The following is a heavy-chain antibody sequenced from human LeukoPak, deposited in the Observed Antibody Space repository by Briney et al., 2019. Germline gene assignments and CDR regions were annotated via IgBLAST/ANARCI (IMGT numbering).Heavy chain of an antibody. CDR2: VDPEDGET. CDR1: GYTFTDYY. CDR3: ATPSEGGSYDHWFDP. J-gene: IGHJ5*02. Sequence: ASVKISCKGSGYTFTDYYMHWVQQAPGKGLEWMGLVDPEDGETIYAEKFQGRVTITADTSTDTAYMELSSLRSEDTAVYYCATPSEGGSYDHWFDPWGQGTLVTVSS. V-gene: IGHV1-69-2*01. D-gene: IGHD2-15*01.